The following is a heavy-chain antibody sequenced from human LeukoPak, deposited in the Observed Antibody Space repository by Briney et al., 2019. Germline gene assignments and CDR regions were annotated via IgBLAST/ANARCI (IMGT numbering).Heavy chain of an antibody. CDR1: GFTFSSYG. J-gene: IGHJ5*02. D-gene: IGHD5-12*01. Sequence: GGTLRLSCAASGFTFSSYGMSWVRQAPGKGLEWVANIKQDGSEKYYVDSVKGRFTISRDNAKNSLYLQMNSLRAEDTAVYYCARASDIVATGDWFDPWGQGTLVTVSS. CDR3: ARASDIVATGDWFDP. CDR2: IKQDGSEK. V-gene: IGHV3-7*01.